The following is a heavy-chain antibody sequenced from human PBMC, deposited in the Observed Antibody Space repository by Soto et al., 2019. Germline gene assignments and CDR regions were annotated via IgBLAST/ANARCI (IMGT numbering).Heavy chain of an antibody. Sequence: QLQLQESGPGLVKPSETLSLTCTVSGGSIRSSTYYWAWLRQPPGKGLEWIGSIYYTGDTVYNPSLKSRVTMSVDTSKSQFSLRMNSVTAADTAEYYCATQTTVEGIIAANVFDIWGRGTMVTVSS. V-gene: IGHV4-39*01. J-gene: IGHJ3*02. D-gene: IGHD3-16*02. CDR3: ATQTTVEGIIAANVFDI. CDR2: IYYTGDT. CDR1: GGSIRSSTYY.